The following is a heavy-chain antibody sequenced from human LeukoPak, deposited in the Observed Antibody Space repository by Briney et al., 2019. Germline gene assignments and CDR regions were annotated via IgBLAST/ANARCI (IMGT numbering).Heavy chain of an antibody. CDR3: ARAGKAAAGKDY. D-gene: IGHD6-13*01. V-gene: IGHV4-34*01. J-gene: IGHJ4*02. Sequence: SETLSLTSAVYGVSFSGYNWSWIRPAPGKGLEWIVDINHSGSTNYNPSLKSRATISVDTSKNQFSLKLSSVTAADTAVYYCARAGKAAAGKDYWGQGTLVTVSS. CDR2: INHSGST. CDR1: GVSFSGYN.